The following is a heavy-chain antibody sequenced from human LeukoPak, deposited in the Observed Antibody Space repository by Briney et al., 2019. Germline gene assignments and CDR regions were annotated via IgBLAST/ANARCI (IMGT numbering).Heavy chain of an antibody. D-gene: IGHD5-24*01. CDR1: GGSISSYY. V-gene: IGHV4-59*01. CDR2: IYYSGST. J-gene: IGHJ4*02. Sequence: SETLSLTCTVSGGSISSYYWSWIRQPPGKGLEWIGYIYYSGSTNYNPSLKSRVTISVDASKNQFSLKLSSVTAADTAVYYCARVRDGYNFHYFDYWGQGTLVTVSS. CDR3: ARVRDGYNFHYFDY.